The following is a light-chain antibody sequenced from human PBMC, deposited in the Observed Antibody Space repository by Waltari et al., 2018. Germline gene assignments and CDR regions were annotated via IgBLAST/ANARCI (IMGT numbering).Light chain of an antibody. J-gene: IGKJ4*01. V-gene: IGKV1-33*01. CDR2: DTS. CDR1: QDISNY. Sequence: DIQMTQSPSSLSASVGDRVTITCQASQDISNYLNWYQQKPGKAPKLLIYDTSNLETGVPSRFSGSGSGTEFTFTISSLQPDDIATYYCQHFDNLPLTFGGGTKVEIK. CDR3: QHFDNLPLT.